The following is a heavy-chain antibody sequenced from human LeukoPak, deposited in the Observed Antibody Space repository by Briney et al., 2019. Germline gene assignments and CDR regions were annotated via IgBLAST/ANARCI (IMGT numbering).Heavy chain of an antibody. CDR1: VGSISSYY. V-gene: IGHV4-59*01. Sequence: SETLSLTCTVSVGSISSYYWSWIRQPPGKGLEWIGYIYYSGSTNYNPSLKSRVTISVDTSKNQFSLKLSSVTAADTAVYYCARLSYYDILTGYFDAFDIWGQGTMVTVSS. CDR3: ARLSYYDILTGYFDAFDI. CDR2: IYYSGST. D-gene: IGHD3-9*01. J-gene: IGHJ3*02.